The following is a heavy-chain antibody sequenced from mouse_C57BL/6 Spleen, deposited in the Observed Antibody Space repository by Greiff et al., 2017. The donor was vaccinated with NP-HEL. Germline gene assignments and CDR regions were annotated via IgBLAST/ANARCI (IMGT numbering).Heavy chain of an antibody. J-gene: IGHJ2*01. CDR1: GYTFTDYY. CDR2: IYPGSGNT. Sequence: VKLVESGAELVRPGASVKLSCKASGYTFTDYYINWVKQRPGQGLEWIARIYPGSGNTYYNEKFKGKATLTAEKSSSTAYMQLSSLTSEDSAVYFCARGDYYGLDYWGQGTTLTVSS. D-gene: IGHD2-1*01. CDR3: ARGDYYGLDY. V-gene: IGHV1-76*01.